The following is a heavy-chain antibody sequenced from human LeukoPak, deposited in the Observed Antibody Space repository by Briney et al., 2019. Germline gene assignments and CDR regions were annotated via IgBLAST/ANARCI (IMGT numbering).Heavy chain of an antibody. CDR1: GYTFTGYY. Sequence: ASVKASCKASGYTFTGYYMHWVRQAPGQGLEWMGWINPNSGGTNYAQKFQGRVTMTRDTSISTAYMELSRLRSDDTAVYYCARADSGYDSFDYWGQGTLVTVPS. CDR3: ARADSGYDSFDY. J-gene: IGHJ4*02. CDR2: INPNSGGT. D-gene: IGHD5-12*01. V-gene: IGHV1-2*02.